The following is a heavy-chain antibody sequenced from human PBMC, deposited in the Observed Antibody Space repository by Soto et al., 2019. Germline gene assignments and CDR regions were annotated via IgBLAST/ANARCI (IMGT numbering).Heavy chain of an antibody. D-gene: IGHD4-4*01. CDR3: ARPLWRDDYNWGYFDL. CDR1: GFTFSSYA. CDR2: ISYDGSNK. V-gene: IGHV3-30-3*01. Sequence: QVQLVESGGGVVQRGRSLRLSCAASGFTFSSYAMHWVRQAPGKGLEWVAVISYDGSNKYYADSVKGRFTISRDNSKNTLYLQMNSLRAEDTAVYYYARPLWRDDYNWGYFDLWGRGTLVTVSS. J-gene: IGHJ2*01.